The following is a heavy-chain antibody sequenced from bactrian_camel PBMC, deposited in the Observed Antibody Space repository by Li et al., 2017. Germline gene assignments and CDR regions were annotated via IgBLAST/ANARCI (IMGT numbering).Heavy chain of an antibody. D-gene: IGHD5*01. V-gene: IGHV3-2*01. Sequence: HVQLVESGGGSAQAGGSLTLSCGYSISSFCMGWFRQAPGKGLEWVSSIDNFDNTGYADSVKGRFTISRDNAKNTVYLQMNSLKVEDMALYYCATTGFDYWSQGTQVTVS. CDR3: ATTGFDY. J-gene: IGHJ4*01. CDR2: IDNFDNT. CDR1: YSISSFC.